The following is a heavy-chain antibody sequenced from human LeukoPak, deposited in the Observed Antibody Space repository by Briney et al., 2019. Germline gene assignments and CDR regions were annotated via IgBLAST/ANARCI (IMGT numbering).Heavy chain of an antibody. D-gene: IGHD3-10*01. J-gene: IGHJ4*02. CDR1: GGSFSGYC. V-gene: IGHV4-34*01. Sequence: SETLSLTCAVYGGSFSGYCWSWIRQPPGKGLEWIGEINHSGSTNYNPSLKSRVTISVDTSKNQFSLKLSSVTAADTAVYYCARGGLTFGGDWGQGILVTVSS. CDR3: ARGGLTFGGD. CDR2: INHSGST.